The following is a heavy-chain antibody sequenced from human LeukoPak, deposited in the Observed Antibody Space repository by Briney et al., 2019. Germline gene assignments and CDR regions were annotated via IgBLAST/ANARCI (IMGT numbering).Heavy chain of an antibody. J-gene: IGHJ3*02. CDR3: ARDRGIAVSDAFDI. CDR1: GGTFSSYA. CDR2: IIPILGIA. Sequence: SVKVSCKASGGTFSSYAISWVRQAPGQGLEWMGRIIPILGIANYAQKFRGRVTITADKSTSTAYMELSSLRSEDTAVYYCARDRGIAVSDAFDIWGQGTMVTVSS. V-gene: IGHV1-69*04. D-gene: IGHD6-19*01.